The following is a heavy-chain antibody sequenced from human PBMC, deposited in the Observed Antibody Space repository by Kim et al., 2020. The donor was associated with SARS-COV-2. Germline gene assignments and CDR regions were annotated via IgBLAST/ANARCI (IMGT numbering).Heavy chain of an antibody. Sequence: SVKVSCKASGGTFSSYAISWVRQAPGQGLEWMGGIIPIFGTANYAQKFQGRVTITADESTSTAYMELSSLRSEDTAVYYCARGLDFWSGYDYWGQGTLVTVSS. V-gene: IGHV1-69*13. CDR1: GGTFSSYA. J-gene: IGHJ4*02. CDR2: IIPIFGTA. D-gene: IGHD3-3*01. CDR3: ARGLDFWSGYDY.